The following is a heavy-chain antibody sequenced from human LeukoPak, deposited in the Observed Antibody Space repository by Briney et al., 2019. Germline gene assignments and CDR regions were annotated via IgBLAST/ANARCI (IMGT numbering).Heavy chain of an antibody. CDR2: IKSKTDGGTT. D-gene: IGHD3-22*01. J-gene: IGHJ4*02. Sequence: GGSLRLSCAASGFTFSNAWMSWVRQAPGKGLEWVGRIKSKTDGGTTDYAAPVKGRFTISRDDSKNTLYLQMNSLKTEDTAVYYCTTGPYYYDSSEPFDHWGQGTLVTVSS. CDR1: GFTFSNAW. CDR3: TTGPYYYDSSEPFDH. V-gene: IGHV3-15*01.